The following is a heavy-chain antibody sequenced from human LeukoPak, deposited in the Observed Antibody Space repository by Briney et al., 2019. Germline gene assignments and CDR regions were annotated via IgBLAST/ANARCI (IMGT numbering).Heavy chain of an antibody. CDR2: IYHSGSS. V-gene: IGHV4-4*02. D-gene: IGHD6-19*01. CDR1: GGSISSSNW. CDR3: ARGGSSGWYRNFDY. J-gene: IGHJ4*02. Sequence: PSETLSLTCAVSGGSISSSNWWSWVRQPPGKGLEWIGSIYHSGSSYYKPSLKSRVTISVDTSNNQFSLKLTSVTAADTAVYFCARGGSSGWYRNFDYWGQGTLVTVSS.